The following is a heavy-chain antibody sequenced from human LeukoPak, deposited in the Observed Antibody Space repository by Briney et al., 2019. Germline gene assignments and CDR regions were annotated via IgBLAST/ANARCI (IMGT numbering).Heavy chain of an antibody. CDR1: GFTFSSYG. Sequence: GGSLRLSCAASGFTFSSYGMSWVRQAPGKGLEWVSAISGSGGSTYYADSVKGRVTISRDNSKNTLYLQVNSLRVEDTAVYYCAKDRLGAMMYFDSWGQGTLVTVSS. V-gene: IGHV3-23*01. CDR3: AKDRLGAMMYFDS. D-gene: IGHD1-26*01. CDR2: ISGSGGST. J-gene: IGHJ4*02.